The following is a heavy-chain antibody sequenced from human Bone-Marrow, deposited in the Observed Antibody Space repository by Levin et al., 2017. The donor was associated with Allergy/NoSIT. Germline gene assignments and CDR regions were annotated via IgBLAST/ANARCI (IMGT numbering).Heavy chain of an antibody. V-gene: IGHV3-48*01. CDR1: GFLFGTYN. CDR2: ISANSKII. CDR3: ARNDLAAARE. D-gene: IGHD6-13*01. J-gene: IGHJ4*02. Sequence: VASVKVSCAASGFLFGTYNMNWVRQAPGKGPEWISFISANSKIIKYADSVKGRVTVSRDNAKNALYLQMNGLRAEDTAVYYCARNDLAAAREWGQGTLVTVSS.